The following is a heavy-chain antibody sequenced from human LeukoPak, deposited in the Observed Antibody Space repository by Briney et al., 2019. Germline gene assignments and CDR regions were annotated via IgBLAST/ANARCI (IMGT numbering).Heavy chain of an antibody. Sequence: GGSLRLSCAASGFSFNAYWLAWVRQAPGTGLEWVANINPAGSETFHVDPVKGRFSISRDHAKNLVYLQMNSLRAEDTAVYYCATFGLVAALDLWGQGTLVTVSS. CDR3: ATFGLVAALDL. V-gene: IGHV3-7*01. J-gene: IGHJ4*02. CDR1: GFSFNAYW. D-gene: IGHD5-12*01. CDR2: INPAGSET.